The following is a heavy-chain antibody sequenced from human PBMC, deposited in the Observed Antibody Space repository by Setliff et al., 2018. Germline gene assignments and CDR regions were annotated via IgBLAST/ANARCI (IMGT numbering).Heavy chain of an antibody. CDR2: ISLGDSDT. CDR3: ARGRRDGYKAGFDP. CDR1: GYTSTTYW. J-gene: IGHJ5*02. D-gene: IGHD5-12*01. V-gene: IGHV5-51*01. Sequence: PGESLKISCKSSGYTSTTYWLGWVRQMPGKGLEWIGVISLGDSDTRYSPSFQGQVTISADKSITTAYLQWSRLKVSDSGIYYCARGRRDGYKAGFDPWGQGTLVTVSS.